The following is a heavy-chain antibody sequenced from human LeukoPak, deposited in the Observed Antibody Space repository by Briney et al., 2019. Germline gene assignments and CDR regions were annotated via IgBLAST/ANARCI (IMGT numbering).Heavy chain of an antibody. CDR3: ARLGVVVTALYYFDY. V-gene: IGHV4-30-4*01. CDR1: GGSISSGDYY. Sequence: TLSLTCTVSGGSISSGDYYWSWIRQPPGKGLEWIGYIYYSGSTYYNPSLKSRVTISVDTSKNQFSLKLSSVTAADTAVYYCARLGVVVTALYYFDYWGQGTLVTVSS. D-gene: IGHD2-21*02. CDR2: IYYSGST. J-gene: IGHJ4*02.